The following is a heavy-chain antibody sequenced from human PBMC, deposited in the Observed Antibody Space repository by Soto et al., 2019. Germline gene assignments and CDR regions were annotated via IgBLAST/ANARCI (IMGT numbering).Heavy chain of an antibody. CDR2: ISGGTDRT. J-gene: IGHJ4*02. V-gene: IGHV3-23*01. Sequence: EEQVLESGGGLVQPGGSLRLSCVGSGFSFSIYGMSWVRQARGKGLEWVSGISGGTDRTYYADSGKGRFTTSRDNSKNTIYLQMNSLKADDTAVYYCAKDVPYITMIRGNFDRWGQGTLVTVSS. D-gene: IGHD3-10*01. CDR3: AKDVPYITMIRGNFDR. CDR1: GFSFSIYG.